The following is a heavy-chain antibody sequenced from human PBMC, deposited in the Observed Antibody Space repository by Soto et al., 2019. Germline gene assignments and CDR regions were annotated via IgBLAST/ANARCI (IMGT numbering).Heavy chain of an antibody. CDR3: HIYGS. Sequence: EVQLVESGGGLIQPGGSLRLSCAASGLTVSNKYMSWVRQAPGKGLEWVSVIDGDGTTKYADSVKGRFTISRDNSKNTLYLQVNSLRAEDTAMDYCHIYGSWGQGTLVTVSS. CDR1: GLTVSNKY. J-gene: IGHJ5*02. D-gene: IGHD2-2*02. CDR2: IDGDGTT. V-gene: IGHV3-53*01.